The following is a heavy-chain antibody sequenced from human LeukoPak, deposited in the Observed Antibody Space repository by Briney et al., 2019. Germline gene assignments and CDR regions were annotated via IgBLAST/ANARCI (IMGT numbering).Heavy chain of an antibody. D-gene: IGHD5-24*01. CDR2: LYPGDSDS. Sequence: GESLKIPCKAYGYSFFSNYWIAWVRQMPGKGLEWMGILYPGDSDSRYSPSFQGQVTISADRSISTAYLHWSSLKVSDTAMYYCARASRDGYNQNFDYWGQGTLVTVSS. CDR1: GYSFFSNYW. V-gene: IGHV5-51*01. CDR3: ARASRDGYNQNFDY. J-gene: IGHJ4*02.